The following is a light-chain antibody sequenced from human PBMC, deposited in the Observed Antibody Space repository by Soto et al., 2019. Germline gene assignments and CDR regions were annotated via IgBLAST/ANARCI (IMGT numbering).Light chain of an antibody. CDR2: DSS. V-gene: IGKV3-15*01. CDR3: QQYNNRPPHT. CDR1: QSINNN. Sequence: EIVMTQSPATLSVSPGERATLSCRASQSINNNLAWYQQKPGQAPRLLVYDSSTRAAGIPARFSGSGSGTEFIITISSLQSADFAVYYCQQYNNRPPHTFGQGTKLEIK. J-gene: IGKJ2*01.